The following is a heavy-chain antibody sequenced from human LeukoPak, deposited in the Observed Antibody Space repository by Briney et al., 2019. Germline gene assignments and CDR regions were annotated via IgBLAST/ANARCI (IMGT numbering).Heavy chain of an antibody. D-gene: IGHD6-19*01. V-gene: IGHV3-48*01. CDR2: ISSSSII. J-gene: IGHJ6*03. Sequence: GGSLRLSCAASGFTFSSYSMNWVRQAPGKGLEWVSYISSSSIIYYADSVKGRFTISRDNAKNSLYLQMNSLRAEDTAVYYCAKRISGYSSGGINYYIYMDVWGKGTTVTVSS. CDR3: AKRISGYSSGGINYYIYMDV. CDR1: GFTFSSYS.